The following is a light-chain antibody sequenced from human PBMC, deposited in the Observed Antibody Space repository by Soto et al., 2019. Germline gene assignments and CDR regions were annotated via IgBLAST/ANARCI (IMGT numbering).Light chain of an antibody. V-gene: IGLV1-51*01. Sequence: SVLTQPPSVSAAPGQRVTISCSGSASNIGNNSVSWHQQLPGAAPKLLIYDDNNRPSGIPDRFSGSKSGTSATLGITGLQTGDEADYYCGTWDTSLPACVFGPGTKVTVL. CDR3: GTWDTSLPACV. J-gene: IGLJ1*01. CDR1: ASNIGNNS. CDR2: DDN.